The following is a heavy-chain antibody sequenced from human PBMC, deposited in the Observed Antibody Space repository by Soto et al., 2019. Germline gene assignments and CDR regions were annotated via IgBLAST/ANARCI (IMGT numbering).Heavy chain of an antibody. CDR1: GGSFSGYY. CDR2: INHSGST. D-gene: IGHD5-12*01. V-gene: IGHV4-34*01. Sequence: SETLSLTCAVYGGSFSGYYWSWIRQPPGKGLEWIGEINHSGSTNYNPSLKSRVTISVDTSKNQFSLKLSSVTAADTAVYYCARGDRIVATIRPSYYYYGMDVWGQGTTVTVSS. CDR3: ARGDRIVATIRPSYYYYGMDV. J-gene: IGHJ6*02.